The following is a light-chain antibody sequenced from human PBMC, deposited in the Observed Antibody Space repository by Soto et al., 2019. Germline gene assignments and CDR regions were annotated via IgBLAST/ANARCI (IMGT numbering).Light chain of an antibody. V-gene: IGKV3-20*01. CDR3: QQYATSPTT. Sequence: EIVLTQSPGTLSLSPGERATVSCRASQSVDSYLAWYQQKPGQAPRLLSYGTSSRATGIPARFSGSGSGTDFTLTISRVEPKDFAVYSCQQYATSPTTFGQGARLDNK. CDR2: GTS. CDR1: QSVDSY. J-gene: IGKJ5*01.